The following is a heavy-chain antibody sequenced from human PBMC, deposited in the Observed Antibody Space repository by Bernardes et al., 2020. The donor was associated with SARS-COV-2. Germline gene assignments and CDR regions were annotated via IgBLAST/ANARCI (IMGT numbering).Heavy chain of an antibody. D-gene: IGHD2-2*01. CDR1: GFAFNTYS. CDR2: ISPDSGYI. CDR3: SRHLYAADRHYDY. V-gene: IGHV3-21*01. J-gene: IGHJ4*02. Sequence: VGSLRLSCATSGFAFNTYSMNWVRQAPGKGLEWVSSISPDSGYIYYADSLRGRFTISRDNARNSLYLQLNSLRAEDTAVYYCSRHLYAADRHYDYWGQGTLVTVSS.